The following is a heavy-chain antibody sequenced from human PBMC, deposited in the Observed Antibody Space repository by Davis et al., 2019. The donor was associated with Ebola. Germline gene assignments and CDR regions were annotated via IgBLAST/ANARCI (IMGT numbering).Heavy chain of an antibody. CDR1: GDSVSTAG. Sequence: HSQTLSLTCAIPGDSVSTAGWNWIRQSPSRGFECLGRTYYKSKWYNDYALSVKSRITINPDTSKNQFSLQLNSVTPDDTALYYCVRGWGRTGMGVWGQGTTVIVSS. D-gene: IGHD1-26*01. J-gene: IGHJ6*02. V-gene: IGHV6-1*01. CDR2: TYYKSKWYN. CDR3: VRGWGRTGMGV.